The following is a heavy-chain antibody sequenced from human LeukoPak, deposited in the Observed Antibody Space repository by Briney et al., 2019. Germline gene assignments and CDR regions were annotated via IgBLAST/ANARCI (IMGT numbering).Heavy chain of an antibody. Sequence: SETLSLTCAVSGYSISSGYYWGWIRQPPGKGLEWIGNIYHSGSAYYNPSLKSRVTISVDTSKNEFSLKLRSVTAADTAVYYCARGVPYYYYMDVWGKGTTVTVSS. V-gene: IGHV4-38-2*01. J-gene: IGHJ6*03. CDR2: IYHSGSA. D-gene: IGHD6-6*01. CDR1: GYSISSGYY. CDR3: ARGVPYYYYMDV.